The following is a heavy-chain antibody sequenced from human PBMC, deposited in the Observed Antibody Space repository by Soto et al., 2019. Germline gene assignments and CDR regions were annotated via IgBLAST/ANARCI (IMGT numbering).Heavy chain of an antibody. J-gene: IGHJ5*02. Sequence: SETLSVTCAVYGGSFSCYYWSWIRQAPGKGLEWIGEINHSGSTNYNPSLKSRVTISVDTSKNQFSLKLSSVTAADTAVYYGVTKPRLGKAVWFDPWGQGTLVTVSS. V-gene: IGHV4-34*01. CDR2: INHSGST. CDR1: GGSFSCYY. CDR3: VTKPRLGKAVWFDP. D-gene: IGHD7-27*01.